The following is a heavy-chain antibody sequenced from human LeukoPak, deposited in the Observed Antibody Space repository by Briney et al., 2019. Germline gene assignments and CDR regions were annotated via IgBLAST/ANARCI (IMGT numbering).Heavy chain of an antibody. D-gene: IGHD3-9*01. Sequence: SETLSLTCSVSGYSIRSGFYWVWIRQPPGRGLEWIASIHHSGSTYYNPSLKSRVTISVDTSKNQFSLNLSSVIAADTAMYYCAREGYDILTDTSYNWFDPWGQGTLVTVSS. CDR1: GYSIRSGFY. V-gene: IGHV4-38-2*02. CDR3: AREGYDILTDTSYNWFDP. CDR2: IHHSGST. J-gene: IGHJ5*02.